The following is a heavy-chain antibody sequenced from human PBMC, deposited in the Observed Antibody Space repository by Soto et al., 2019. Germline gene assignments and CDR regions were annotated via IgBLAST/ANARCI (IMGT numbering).Heavy chain of an antibody. J-gene: IGHJ6*03. CDR1: GFTFSTYG. Sequence: GGSLRLSCAASGFTFSTYGMTWVRQAPGKGLEWVSYISSTTTTKYDADSMKGRFSISRDNVKDSLYMQMTSLRAEDTAVYYCARAITMVRGGIDQTHYYYMDVWGKGTLVTVSS. CDR2: ISSTTTTK. CDR3: ARAITMVRGGIDQTHYYYMDV. V-gene: IGHV3-48*01. D-gene: IGHD3-10*01.